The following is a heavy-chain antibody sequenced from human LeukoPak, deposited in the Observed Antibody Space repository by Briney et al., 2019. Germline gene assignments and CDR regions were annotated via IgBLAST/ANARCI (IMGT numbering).Heavy chain of an antibody. J-gene: IGHJ4*02. CDR2: ISYDGSNK. D-gene: IGHD5-24*01. CDR1: GFTFSSYG. V-gene: IGHV3-30*18. Sequence: GGSLRLSCAASGFTFSSYGMHWVRQAPGKGLEWVAVISYDGSNKYYADSVKGRFTISRDNSKNTLYLQMNSLRAEDTAAYYCAKVGRGWDYWGQGTLVTVSS. CDR3: AKVGRGWDY.